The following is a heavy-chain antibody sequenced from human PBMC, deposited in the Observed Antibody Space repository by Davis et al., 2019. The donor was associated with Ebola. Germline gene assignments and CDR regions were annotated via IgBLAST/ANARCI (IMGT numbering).Heavy chain of an antibody. V-gene: IGHV3-23*01. J-gene: IGHJ4*02. CDR1: GFTFSTNT. D-gene: IGHD3-22*01. Sequence: SLKTHCAAPGFTFSTNTMRWVRQGPGKGLEWVSSISHGGDKPAYADSVKGRFIVSRDNSKNTLYLQMNSLRAEDTALYYCAKKGQYYYDSSGYYYFDYWGQGTLVTVSS. CDR3: AKKGQYYYDSSGYYYFDY. CDR2: ISHGGDKP.